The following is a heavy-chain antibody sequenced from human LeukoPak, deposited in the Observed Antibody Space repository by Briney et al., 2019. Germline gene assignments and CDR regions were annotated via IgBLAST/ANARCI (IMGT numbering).Heavy chain of an antibody. D-gene: IGHD3-22*01. CDR3: ARGYYDSSGYYQFDY. V-gene: IGHV1-2*02. CDR1: GYTFTGYY. Sequence: VASVKVSCKASGYTFTGYYMHWVRQAPGQGLEWMGWINPNSGGTNYAQKFQGRVTMTRDTSISTAYMELSRLRSDDTAVYYCARGYYDSSGYYQFDYWGQGTLVTVSS. J-gene: IGHJ4*02. CDR2: INPNSGGT.